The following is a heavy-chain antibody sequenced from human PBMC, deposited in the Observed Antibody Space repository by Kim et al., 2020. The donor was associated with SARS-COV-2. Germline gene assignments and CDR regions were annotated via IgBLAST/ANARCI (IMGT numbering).Heavy chain of an antibody. Sequence: GGSLRLSCAASGFTFDDYAMSWVRQAPGKGLEWVSGITWNGGSTYYADSVKGRFTISRDNAKNSLYLQMNSLRAEDTALYHCARVPPYCGGHCYYDYWGQGTLVTVSS. V-gene: IGHV3-20*01. CDR2: ITWNGGST. CDR1: GFTFDDYA. D-gene: IGHD2-21*02. CDR3: ARVPPYCGGHCYYDY. J-gene: IGHJ4*02.